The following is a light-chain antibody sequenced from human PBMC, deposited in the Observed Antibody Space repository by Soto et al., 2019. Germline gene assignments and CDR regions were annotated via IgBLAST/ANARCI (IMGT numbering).Light chain of an antibody. V-gene: IGKV1-39*01. CDR1: QTISSY. CDR3: QQSYSTKWT. CDR2: AAS. Sequence: DIQMTQSPSSLSASVGDRVTITCRASQTISSYLNWYQQKPGKAPKVLIYAASSLQSGAPSRFSGSGSGTDFTLTISSLQPEDFVTYYCQQSYSTKWTFGQGTKVDI. J-gene: IGKJ1*01.